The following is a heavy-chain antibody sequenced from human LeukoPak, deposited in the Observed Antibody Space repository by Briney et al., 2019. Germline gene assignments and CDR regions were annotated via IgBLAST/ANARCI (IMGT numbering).Heavy chain of an antibody. CDR3: ASSTTVVTYYFDY. D-gene: IGHD4-23*01. CDR2: IIPIFGTA. Sequence: SVKVSFKASGGTFSSYAISWVRQAPGQGLEWMGGIIPIFGTANYAQKFQGRVTITADESTSTAYMELSSLRSEDTAVYYCASSTTVVTYYFDYWGQGTLVTVSS. J-gene: IGHJ4*02. CDR1: GGTFSSYA. V-gene: IGHV1-69*13.